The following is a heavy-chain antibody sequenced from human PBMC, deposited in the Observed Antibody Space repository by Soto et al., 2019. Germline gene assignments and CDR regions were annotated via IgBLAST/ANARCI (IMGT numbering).Heavy chain of an antibody. J-gene: IGHJ4*02. D-gene: IGHD2-2*01. CDR1: GGPITRGGYS. Sequence: SETLSLTCAVYGGPITRGGYSWTWIRQPPGKGLEWIGYIYHSGGTYYNPSLKSRVTLSIDRTKKQFSLKLKSVTAADTAVYFCARTMPPSGWSDFCGQGTLVTVS. CDR3: ARTMPPSGWSDF. V-gene: IGHV4-30-2*01. CDR2: IYHSGGT.